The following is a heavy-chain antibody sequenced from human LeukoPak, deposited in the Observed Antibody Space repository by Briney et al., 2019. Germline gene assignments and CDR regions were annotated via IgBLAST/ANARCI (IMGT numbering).Heavy chain of an antibody. D-gene: IGHD2-8*02. CDR1: GFTFSSYG. V-gene: IGHV3-33*06. CDR2: IWYDGSNK. CDR3: AKDTGWFDP. J-gene: IGHJ5*02. Sequence: GRSLRLSRAASGFTFSSYGMHWVRQAPGKGLEWVAVIWYDGSNKYYADSVKGRFTISRDNSKNTLYLQMNSLRAEDTAVYYCAKDTGWFDPWGQGTLVTVSS.